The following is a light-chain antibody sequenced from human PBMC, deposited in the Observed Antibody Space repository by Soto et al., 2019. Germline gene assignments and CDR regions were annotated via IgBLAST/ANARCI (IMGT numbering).Light chain of an antibody. J-gene: IGKJ4*01. CDR1: QTVDRN. CDR2: DAS. V-gene: IGKV3-11*01. CDR3: QQRAPWPPLS. Sequence: VLTQSPATLSVSPGERATLSCRTSQTVDRNLVWYKQKSGQPPRLLIYDASVRATGIPPRFSGSGSGTDFTLTIENLEPEDSAIYYCQQRAPWPPLSFGGGTKVEI.